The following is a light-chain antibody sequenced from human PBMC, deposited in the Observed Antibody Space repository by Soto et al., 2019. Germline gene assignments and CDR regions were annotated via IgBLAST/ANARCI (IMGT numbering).Light chain of an antibody. CDR3: QHYNSYSEA. V-gene: IGKV1-5*03. CDR1: QTISSW. J-gene: IGKJ1*01. Sequence: DIQMTQSPSTLSGSVGDRVTITCRAIQTISSWLAWYQQKARKSAKLLIYKASTLKSGVPSRFRGSGSGTEFTLTISSLQPDDFETYYCQHYNSYSEAFGQGTKVDIK. CDR2: KAS.